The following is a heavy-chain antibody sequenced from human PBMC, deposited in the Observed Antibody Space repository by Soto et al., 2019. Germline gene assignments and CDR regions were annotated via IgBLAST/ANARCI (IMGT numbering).Heavy chain of an antibody. CDR1: GFTFSSYW. V-gene: IGHV3-74*01. Sequence: PGGSLRLSCAASGFTFSSYWMHWVRQAPGKGLVWVSRINSDGSSTSYADSVKGRFTISRDNAKNTLYLQMNSLRDEDTAVYYCARVEAVGGGDYWGQGTLVTVSS. J-gene: IGHJ4*02. CDR3: ARVEAVGGGDY. D-gene: IGHD6-19*01. CDR2: INSDGSST.